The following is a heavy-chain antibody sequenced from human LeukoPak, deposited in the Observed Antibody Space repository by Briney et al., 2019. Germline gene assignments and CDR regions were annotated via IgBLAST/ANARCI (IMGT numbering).Heavy chain of an antibody. V-gene: IGHV1-69*04. J-gene: IGHJ5*02. CDR2: IIPILGIA. Sequence: ASVTVSCKASGGTFSSYAISWVRQAPGQGLEWMGRIIPILGIANYAQKFRGRVTITADKSTSTAYMELSSLRSEDTAVYYCATPAATTTPAWGQGTLVTVSS. D-gene: IGHD2-2*01. CDR3: ATPAATTTPA. CDR1: GGTFSSYA.